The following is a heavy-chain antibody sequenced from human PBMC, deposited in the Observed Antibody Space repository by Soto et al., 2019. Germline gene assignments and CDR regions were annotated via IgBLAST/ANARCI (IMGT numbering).Heavy chain of an antibody. V-gene: IGHV3-9*01. Sequence: EVQLVESGGGLVQPGRSLRLSCAVSGFTFDNYAIHWVRQAPGKGLEWVSGISWNSGSIGYADSVKGRFTISRDNAKNSLYLQMNSLPAEGTALYYCAKDPSGVLTGMDYWGQGTLVTVSS. CDR1: GFTFDNYA. J-gene: IGHJ4*02. CDR2: ISWNSGSI. D-gene: IGHD7-27*01. CDR3: AKDPSGVLTGMDY.